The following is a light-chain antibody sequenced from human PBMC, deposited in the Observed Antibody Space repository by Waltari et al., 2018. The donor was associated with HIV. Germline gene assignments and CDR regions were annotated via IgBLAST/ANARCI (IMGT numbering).Light chain of an antibody. CDR3: SSYTTTSTVI. J-gene: IGLJ2*01. V-gene: IGLV2-14*01. Sequence: QSALTQPASVSGSPGQSTTIPCTGTSSDIGGYDYVCWYQQHPGRAPKLIIYRVSNRPSGVSNRFSGSKSGNTASLTISGLQAEDEAYYYCSSYTTTSTVIFGGGTKLTVL. CDR2: RVS. CDR1: SSDIGGYDY.